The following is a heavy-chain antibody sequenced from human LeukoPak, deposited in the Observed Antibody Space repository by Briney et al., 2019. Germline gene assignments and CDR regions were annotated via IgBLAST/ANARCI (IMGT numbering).Heavy chain of an antibody. V-gene: IGHV3-48*03. CDR2: INDGGNII. CDR3: AGGPQFSGSHGF. Sequence: GGSLRLSCEVSGFTFSNFEMALVRQGPGMGLEWLAYINDGGNIIRYADTVRGRFTISRDSVKKSGFLQMNSLRVDDTAIYYCAGGPQFSGSHGFWGQGTLVTVSS. J-gene: IGHJ4*02. CDR1: GFTFSNFE. D-gene: IGHD1-26*01.